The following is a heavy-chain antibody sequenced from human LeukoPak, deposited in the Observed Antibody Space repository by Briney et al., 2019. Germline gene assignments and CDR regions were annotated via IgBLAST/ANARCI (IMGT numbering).Heavy chain of an antibody. Sequence: PGRSLRLSCAASGFIFGDYGMYWVRQAPGKGLEWVSGINWNSDRIGYADSVKGRFTISRDNAKNSLYMQMNSVRAEDTALYYCARASYYYDTSGLGAFDVWGQGITVIVSS. CDR3: ARASYYYDTSGLGAFDV. V-gene: IGHV3-9*01. CDR2: INWNSDRI. D-gene: IGHD3-22*01. CDR1: GFIFGDYG. J-gene: IGHJ3*01.